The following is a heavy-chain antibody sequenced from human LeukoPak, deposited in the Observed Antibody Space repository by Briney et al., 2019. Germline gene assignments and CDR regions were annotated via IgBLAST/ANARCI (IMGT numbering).Heavy chain of an antibody. CDR3: SYCSAMFRGRNIPDY. CDR1: GFTFSDHY. CDR2: SRDKANSHST. J-gene: IGHJ4*02. D-gene: IGHD3-10*01. Sequence: PGGSLRLSCAASGFTFSDHYMDWARQAPGKGLEWVGRSRDKANSHSTEYAASVKGRFTISRDESKNSVYLQMNSLKTEDTAVYYCSYCSAMFRGRNIPDYWGQGTLVTVSS. V-gene: IGHV3-72*01.